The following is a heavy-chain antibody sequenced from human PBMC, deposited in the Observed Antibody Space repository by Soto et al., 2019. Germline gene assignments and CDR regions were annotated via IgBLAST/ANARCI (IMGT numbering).Heavy chain of an antibody. CDR3: AKSRDYYYDMNV. Sequence: GGSLRLSCAASGFTFSSYGMHWVRQAPGKGLEWVAVISFDGTNEDHADSVKGRFTISRDNSKNTLYLQMNSLRADDTAVYYCAKSRDYYYDMNVWGQGTTVTVSS. V-gene: IGHV3-30*18. CDR1: GFTFSSYG. J-gene: IGHJ6*02. D-gene: IGHD2-2*01. CDR2: ISFDGTNE.